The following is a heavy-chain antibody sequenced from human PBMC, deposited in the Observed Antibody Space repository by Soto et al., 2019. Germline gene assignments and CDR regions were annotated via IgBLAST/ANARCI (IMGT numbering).Heavy chain of an antibody. D-gene: IGHD2-15*01. J-gene: IGHJ4*02. Sequence: QVQLVQSGAEVKKPGASVKVSCKASGYTFTSYGISWVRQAPGQGLEWMEWISTYSGSTNYAQKLQGRVTMTTDTSTSKAYMELRSLRSDDTAVYYCARDVGVSTLPYYFDYWGQGTLVTVSS. V-gene: IGHV1-18*01. CDR3: ARDVGVSTLPYYFDY. CDR2: ISTYSGST. CDR1: GYTFTSYG.